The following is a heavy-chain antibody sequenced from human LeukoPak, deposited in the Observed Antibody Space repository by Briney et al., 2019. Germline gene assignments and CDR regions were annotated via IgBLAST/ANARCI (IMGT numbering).Heavy chain of an antibody. CDR3: ARRPGTVAQGVTVKSPGYFDY. J-gene: IGHJ4*02. CDR1: GFRFSDSG. V-gene: IGHV3-33*01. D-gene: IGHD3-10*01. CDR2: IWYDGSGK. Sequence: PGRSLRLSCAASGFRFSDSGMHWVRQSPGKGLEWVAIIWYDGSGKYYADSVKGRLTISRDNCRKTVYLQMNSLRAEDTAVYFCARRPGTVAQGVTVKSPGYFDYWGQGTLVTVSS.